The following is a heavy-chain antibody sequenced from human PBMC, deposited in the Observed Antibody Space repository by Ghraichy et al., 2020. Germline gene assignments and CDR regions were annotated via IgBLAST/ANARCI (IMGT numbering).Heavy chain of an antibody. CDR3: ARGSSGPGDY. Sequence: GESLNISCAASGFTFSSYNMNWVRQAPGKGLEWVSFISSSSTYIYYADSVKGRFTISRDNAKNSLYLQMNSLRAEDTAVYYCARGSSGPGDYWGQGTLVTVSS. D-gene: IGHD6-19*01. CDR1: GFTFSSYN. V-gene: IGHV3-21*01. CDR2: ISSSSTYI. J-gene: IGHJ4*02.